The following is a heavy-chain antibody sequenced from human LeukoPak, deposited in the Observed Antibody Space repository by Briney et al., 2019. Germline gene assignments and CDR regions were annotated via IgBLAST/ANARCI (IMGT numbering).Heavy chain of an antibody. CDR1: GFTFSSYA. D-gene: IGHD3-9*01. Sequence: PGGPLRLSCAASGFTFSSYAMSWVRQAPGKGLEWVSAISGSGGSTYYADSVKGRFTISRDNSKNTLYLQMNSLRAEDTAVYYCAKDNIGGGYFDWLPHYWGQGTLVTVSS. CDR2: ISGSGGST. J-gene: IGHJ4*02. CDR3: AKDNIGGGYFDWLPHY. V-gene: IGHV3-23*01.